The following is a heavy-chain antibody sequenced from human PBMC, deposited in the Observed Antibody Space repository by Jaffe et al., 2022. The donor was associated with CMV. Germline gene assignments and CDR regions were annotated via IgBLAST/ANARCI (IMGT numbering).Heavy chain of an antibody. CDR1: GFTFSSFG. Sequence: QVRLVESGGGVVQPGRSLRLSCAASGFTFSSFGMHWVRQAPGKGLEWATVIWYDGSNKYYADPVKGRFTISRDNSKNTLYLQMNSLRAEDTAVYYCARGVGGRDLDYWGQGTLVTVSS. V-gene: IGHV3-33*08. D-gene: IGHD3-10*01. CDR2: IWYDGSNK. CDR3: ARGVGGRDLDY. J-gene: IGHJ4*02.